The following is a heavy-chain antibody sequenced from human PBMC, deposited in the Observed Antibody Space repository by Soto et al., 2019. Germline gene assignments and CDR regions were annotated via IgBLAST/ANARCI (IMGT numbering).Heavy chain of an antibody. CDR2: FDPEDGET. D-gene: IGHD3-22*01. Sequence: ASVKVSCKVSGYTLTELSMHWVRQAPGKGLEWMGGFDPEDGETIYAQKFQGRVTMTEDTSTDTAYMELSSLRSEDTAVYYCAKPGEGDYYDSSGYRLDYWGQGTLVTVSS. CDR1: GYTLTELS. CDR3: AKPGEGDYYDSSGYRLDY. V-gene: IGHV1-24*01. J-gene: IGHJ4*02.